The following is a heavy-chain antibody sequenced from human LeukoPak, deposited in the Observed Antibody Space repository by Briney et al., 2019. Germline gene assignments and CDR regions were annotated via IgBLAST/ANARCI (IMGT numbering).Heavy chain of an antibody. CDR1: GFTFSSYS. CDR2: ISSSSYI. V-gene: IGHV3-21*01. J-gene: IGHJ4*02. Sequence: GGSLRLSCAASGFTFSSYSMNWVRQAPGKGLERVSSISSSSYIYYADSVKGRFTISRDNAKNSLYLQMNSLRAEDTAVYYCARDRSLGTVWFGPKRYYYFDYWGQGTLVTVSS. CDR3: ARDRSLGTVWFGPKRYYYFDY. D-gene: IGHD3-10*01.